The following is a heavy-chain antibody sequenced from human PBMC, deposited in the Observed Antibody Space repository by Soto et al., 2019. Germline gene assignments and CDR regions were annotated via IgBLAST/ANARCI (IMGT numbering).Heavy chain of an antibody. J-gene: IGHJ4*02. CDR1: GFSLTTSGVG. CDR3: AHRVLRTVFGLVTTTAIYFDF. D-gene: IGHD3-3*01. Sequence: QIPVNESGPMQVKPRQPLTLTCTFPGFSLTTSGVGVGWIRQSPGKAPEWLALIYWDDDKRYSPSLKSRLTITKAISKIQVVVTMAALAPADTGTYYCAHRVLRTVFGLVTTTAIYFDFWGQGAPGAVSS. V-gene: IGHV2-5*02. CDR2: IYWDDDK.